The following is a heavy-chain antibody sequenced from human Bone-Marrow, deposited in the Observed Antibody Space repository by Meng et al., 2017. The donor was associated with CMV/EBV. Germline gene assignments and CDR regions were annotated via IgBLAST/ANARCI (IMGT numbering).Heavy chain of an antibody. CDR3: ARVIRGYERVDY. V-gene: IGHV1-2*02. CDR1: GYTFTGYY. J-gene: IGHJ4*02. CDR2: INPNSGGT. D-gene: IGHD5-12*01. Sequence: ASVKVSCKASGYTFTGYYMHWVRQAPGQGLEWMGWINPNSGGTNYAQKFQGRVTMTRDTSIGTAYMELSRLRSDDTAVYYCARVIRGYERVDYWGQGTLVTVSS.